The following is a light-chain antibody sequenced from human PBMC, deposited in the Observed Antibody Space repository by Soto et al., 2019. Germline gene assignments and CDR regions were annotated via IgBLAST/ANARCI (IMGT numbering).Light chain of an antibody. CDR2: AAS. CDR3: QQYDSSPPNT. CDR1: QGVSGNF. Sequence: EIVLTQSPDTLSLSPGERATLSCRASQGVSGNFLAWYQHRPGQAPRLLIYAASSRPTGIPDRFNGSGSGTDFTLTISRLEPEDFAVYYCQQYDSSPPNTFGQGTRLEIK. V-gene: IGKV3-20*01. J-gene: IGKJ2*01.